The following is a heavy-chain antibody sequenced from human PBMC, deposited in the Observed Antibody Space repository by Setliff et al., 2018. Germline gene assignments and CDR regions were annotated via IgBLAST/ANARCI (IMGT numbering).Heavy chain of an antibody. CDR2: IQYSGST. V-gene: IGHV4-59*01. J-gene: IGHJ4*02. D-gene: IGHD2-15*01. Sequence: SETLSLTCTVSGDSISGDYWSWIRQPPGKGLEWIGFIQYSGSTNYNRSLKSRVTLSLDTPKNQFSLRLISVTVADTAVYYCARTRYGLGGRPYWGQGLLVTVSS. CDR3: ARTRYGLGGRPY. CDR1: GDSISGDY.